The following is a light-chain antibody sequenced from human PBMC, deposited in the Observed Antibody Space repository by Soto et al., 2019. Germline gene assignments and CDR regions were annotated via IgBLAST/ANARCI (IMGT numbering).Light chain of an antibody. CDR1: SSDVGGYKY. CDR2: EVS. V-gene: IGLV2-14*01. Sequence: QSFLTHPASVSGSPAQSITISCTGTSSDVGGYKYVSSYQQHPGKAPKLMIYEVSNRPSGVSNRFSGSKSGNTASLTISGLQAEDATDYYCRSYTSSXTRVFGRGTKVXVX. J-gene: IGLJ1*01. CDR3: RSYTSSXTRV.